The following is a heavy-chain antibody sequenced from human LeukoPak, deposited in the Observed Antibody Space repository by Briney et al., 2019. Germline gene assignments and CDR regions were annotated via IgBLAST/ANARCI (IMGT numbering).Heavy chain of an antibody. J-gene: IGHJ4*02. Sequence: GGSLRLSCAASGFTFSSYAMSWVRQAPGKGLEWVSAISGSGGRTNYADSVKGRFTISRDNSKNTLYLQMNSLRAEDTAVYYCARDHYYDSSGYYHDYWGQGTLVTVSS. CDR2: ISGSGGRT. CDR1: GFTFSSYA. D-gene: IGHD3-22*01. CDR3: ARDHYYDSSGYYHDY. V-gene: IGHV3-23*01.